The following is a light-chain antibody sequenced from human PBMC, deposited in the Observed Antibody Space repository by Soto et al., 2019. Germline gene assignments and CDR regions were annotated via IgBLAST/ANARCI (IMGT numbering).Light chain of an antibody. CDR1: QSVSSSY. CDR3: QQYGSSPKT. CDR2: GSS. Sequence: ELVLTQSPGTLSLSPGERATLSCRASQSVSSSYLAWYQQKPGQAPRLLIYGSSSRATGIPDRFTGSGSGKDFPLTLSRLEPEDFAVYYCQQYGSSPKTFVQGTELEI. V-gene: IGKV3-20*01. J-gene: IGKJ2*01.